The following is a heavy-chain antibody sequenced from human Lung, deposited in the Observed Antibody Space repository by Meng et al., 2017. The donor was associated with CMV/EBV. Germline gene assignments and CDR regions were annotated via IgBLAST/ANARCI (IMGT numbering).Heavy chain of an antibody. V-gene: IGHV4-39*01. CDR3: ARRGYCSRTSRCPERFFDY. CDR1: GGLISSSSYY. Sequence: SXTXSLXCTVSGGLISSSSYYWGSIRQPPGKGLVWIGSIYYSGSAYYNPSLKSRVTISVDRSKKQFSLKLSSVTAAETAVYYCARRGYCSRTSRCPERFFDYXGQGXLVTVSS. D-gene: IGHD2-2*01. CDR2: IYYSGSA. J-gene: IGHJ4*02.